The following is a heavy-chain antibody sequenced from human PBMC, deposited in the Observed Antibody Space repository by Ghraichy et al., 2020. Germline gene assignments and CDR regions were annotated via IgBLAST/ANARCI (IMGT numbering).Heavy chain of an antibody. CDR1: GGSISSYY. CDR2: IYYSGST. Sequence: SETLSLTCTVSGGSISSYYWSWIRQPPGKGLEWIGYIYYSGSTNYNPSLKSRVTISVDTSKNQFSLKLSSVTAADTAVYYCARSVRGVIAYYFDYWGQGTLVTVSS. J-gene: IGHJ4*02. V-gene: IGHV4-59*01. D-gene: IGHD3-10*01. CDR3: ARSVRGVIAYYFDY.